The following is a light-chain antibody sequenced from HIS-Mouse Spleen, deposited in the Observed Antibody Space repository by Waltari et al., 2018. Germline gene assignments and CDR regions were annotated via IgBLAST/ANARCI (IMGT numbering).Light chain of an antibody. CDR3: QVWDSSSDHYV. CDR2: DER. V-gene: IGLV3-21*02. Sequence: SYGLTQPPSVSVAPGQTARTTCGGNNIGSKSVHWYQQKPGQAPVLVVYDERDRPSGIPERFSGSNSGNTATLTISRVEAGEEADYYCQVWDSSSDHYVFGTGTKVTVL. CDR1: NIGSKS. J-gene: IGLJ1*01.